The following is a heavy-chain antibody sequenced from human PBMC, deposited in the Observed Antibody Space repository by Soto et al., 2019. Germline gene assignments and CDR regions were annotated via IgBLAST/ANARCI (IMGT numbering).Heavy chain of an antibody. CDR3: ARDPLMVAVSSDYGMDV. V-gene: IGHV1-18*01. CDR2: INVYNGNT. Sequence: QVQLVQSGAEVKKPGASVKVSCKASGYTFTNYGINWVRQAPGQGLEWMGWINVYNGNTNYAQSLQGRVTMTTDTSTNNAYMELRSVRSADTAVYYCARDPLMVAVSSDYGMDVWGKGTTVTVSS. D-gene: IGHD2-8*02. CDR1: GYTFTNYG. J-gene: IGHJ6*04.